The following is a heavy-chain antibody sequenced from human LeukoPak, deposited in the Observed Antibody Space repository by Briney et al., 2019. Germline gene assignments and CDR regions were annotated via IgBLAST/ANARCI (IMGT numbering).Heavy chain of an antibody. CDR1: GFTFSSYS. D-gene: IGHD2/OR15-2a*01. CDR2: ISSSNNYI. Sequence: GGSLRLSCAASGFTFSSYSMNWVRQAPGKGLEWVSSISSSNNYIYYGDSVKGRFTISRDDAKNSLFLQMNSLRAEDTATYYCARGEFGDYYYFYMDVWGKGTTVTVSS. CDR3: ARGEFGDYYYFYMDV. J-gene: IGHJ6*03. V-gene: IGHV3-21*01.